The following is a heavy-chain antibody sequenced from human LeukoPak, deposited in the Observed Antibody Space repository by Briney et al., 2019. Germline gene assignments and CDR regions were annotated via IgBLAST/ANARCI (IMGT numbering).Heavy chain of an antibody. Sequence: SETLSLTCTVSGGSISTYFWSWIRQPPGKGLEWIGYISYSGATKYNPSLKSRVTILVDTSKNQFSLKLSSVTAADTAVFYCARDPYGGDYRHFDHWGQGTLVTVSS. CDR1: GGSISTYF. J-gene: IGHJ4*02. D-gene: IGHD2-21*01. V-gene: IGHV4-59*01. CDR2: ISYSGAT. CDR3: ARDPYGGDYRHFDH.